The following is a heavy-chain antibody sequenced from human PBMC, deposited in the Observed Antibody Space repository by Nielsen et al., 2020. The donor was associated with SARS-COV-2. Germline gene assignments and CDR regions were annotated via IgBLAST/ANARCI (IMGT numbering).Heavy chain of an antibody. CDR3: ARGSIAAAVYYYYYGMDV. Sequence: VRQAPGKGLEWVAVISYDGSNKYYADSVKGRFTISRDNAKNSLYLQMNSLRDEDTAVYYCARGSIAAAVYYYYYGMDVWGQGTTVTVSS. CDR2: ISYDGSNK. D-gene: IGHD6-13*01. V-gene: IGHV3-33*05. J-gene: IGHJ6*02.